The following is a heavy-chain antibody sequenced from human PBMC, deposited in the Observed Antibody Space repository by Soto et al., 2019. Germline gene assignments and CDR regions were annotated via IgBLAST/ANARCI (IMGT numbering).Heavy chain of an antibody. CDR1: GGSFSGYY. Sequence: PSETLSLTCAVYGGSFSGYYWSWIRQPPGKGLEWIGEINHSGSTNYNPSLKSRVTISVDTSKNQFSLKLSSVTAADTAVYYCARDRHSYDFWSGYYAVIDYWGQGTLVTVSS. CDR3: ARDRHSYDFWSGYYAVIDY. V-gene: IGHV4-34*01. D-gene: IGHD3-3*01. CDR2: INHSGST. J-gene: IGHJ4*02.